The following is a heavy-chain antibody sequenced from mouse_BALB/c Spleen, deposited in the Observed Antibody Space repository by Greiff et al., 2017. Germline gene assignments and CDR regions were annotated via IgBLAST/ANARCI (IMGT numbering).Heavy chain of an antibody. Sequence: EVQLQQSGAELVKPGASVTLSCTASGFNIKDTYMHWVKQRPEQGLEWIGRIDPANGNTKYDPKFQGTATITADTSSNTAYLQLSSLASEDTAVYSCARWGARFAYWGQGTLVTVSA. CDR1: GFNIKDTY. CDR2: IDPANGNT. CDR3: ARWGARFAY. J-gene: IGHJ3*01. V-gene: IGHV14-3*02.